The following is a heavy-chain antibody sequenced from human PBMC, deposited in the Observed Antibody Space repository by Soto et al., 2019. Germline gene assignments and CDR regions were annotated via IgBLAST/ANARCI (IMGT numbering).Heavy chain of an antibody. V-gene: IGHV3-48*04. CDR1: GFTFSSYS. D-gene: IGHD2-8*01. J-gene: IGHJ6*02. CDR3: ARALGSCSNDVCYWSYYYYGMDV. Sequence: PGGSLRLSCAASGFTFSSYSMNWVRQAPGKGLEWVSYISNSGSTIYYADSVKGRFTISRDNAKNSLYLQMNSLRAEDTAVYYCARALGSCSNDVCYWSYYYYGMDVWGQGTTVTVSS. CDR2: ISNSGSTI.